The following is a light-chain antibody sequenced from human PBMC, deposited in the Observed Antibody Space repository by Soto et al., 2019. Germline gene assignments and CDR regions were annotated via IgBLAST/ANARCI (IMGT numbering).Light chain of an antibody. J-gene: IGLJ2*01. CDR1: SSNIGNNY. V-gene: IGLV1-51*01. Sequence: QSVLTQPPSVSAAPGQTVTISCSGSSSNIGNNYVSWYQQPPGTAPKLLIYDNNKRPSGIPDRFSGSKSGTSATLGITGLQTGDEADYYCGTWDSSLSAGVFGGGTQLTVL. CDR3: GTWDSSLSAGV. CDR2: DNN.